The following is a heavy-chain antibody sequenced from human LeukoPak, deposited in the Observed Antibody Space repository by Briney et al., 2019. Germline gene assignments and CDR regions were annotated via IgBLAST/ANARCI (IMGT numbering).Heavy chain of an antibody. CDR2: MSGRGGST. J-gene: IGHJ2*01. D-gene: IGHD2-2*01. V-gene: IGHV3-23*01. Sequence: GGSLTLSCAASGFTFSNHWMSWVRQAPGKGLEWVSAMSGRGGSTYYADSVKGRFTISRDNSKNTLYLQMNSLRAEDTAAYYCAVVVPAGWYFDLWGRGTLVAVSS. CDR1: GFTFSNHW. CDR3: AVVVPAGWYFDL.